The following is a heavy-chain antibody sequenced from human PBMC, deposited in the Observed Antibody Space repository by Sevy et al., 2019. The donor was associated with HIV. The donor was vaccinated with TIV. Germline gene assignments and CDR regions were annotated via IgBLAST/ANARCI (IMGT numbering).Heavy chain of an antibody. CDR1: GGSISSYY. J-gene: IGHJ4*02. CDR2: IYTSGST. D-gene: IGHD6-13*01. Sequence: SETLSLTCTVSGGSISSYYWSWIRQPAGKGLEWIGRIYTSGSTNYNPSLKSRVTMSVDTSKNQFCLKLSSVTAADTAVYYCARERAAGSYFDYWGQGTLVTVSS. V-gene: IGHV4-4*07. CDR3: ARERAAGSYFDY.